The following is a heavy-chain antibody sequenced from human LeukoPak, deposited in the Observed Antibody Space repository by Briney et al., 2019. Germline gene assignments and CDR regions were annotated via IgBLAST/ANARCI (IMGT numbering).Heavy chain of an antibody. CDR3: ARLVLWNSSGWYTH. CDR1: GGSISSSSYY. D-gene: IGHD6-19*01. V-gene: IGHV4-39*01. CDR2: IYYSGST. J-gene: IGHJ4*02. Sequence: PSETLSLTCTVSGGSISSSSYYWGWIRQPPGKGLEWIGSIYYSGSTYYNPSLKSRVTISVDTSKNQFSLKLSSVTAADTAVYYCARLVLWNSSGWYTHWGQGTLVTVSS.